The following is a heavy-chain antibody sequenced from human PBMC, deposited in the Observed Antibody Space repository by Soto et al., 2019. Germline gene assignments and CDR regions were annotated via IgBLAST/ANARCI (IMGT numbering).Heavy chain of an antibody. CDR2: IIPIFGTA. V-gene: IGHV1-69*13. CDR3: ASGSYYYYDSSGPGHYYYYYGMDV. J-gene: IGHJ6*02. CDR1: GGTFSSYA. D-gene: IGHD3-22*01. Sequence: SVKVSCKASGGTFSSYAISWVRQAPGQGLEWMGGIIPIFGTANYAQKFQGRVTITADESTSTAYMELSSLRSEDTAVYYCASGSYYYYDSSGPGHYYYYYGMDVWGQGTTVTVSS.